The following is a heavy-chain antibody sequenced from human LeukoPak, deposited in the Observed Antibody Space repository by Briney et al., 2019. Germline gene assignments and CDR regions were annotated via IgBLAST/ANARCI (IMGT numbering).Heavy chain of an antibody. V-gene: IGHV4-39*07. J-gene: IGHJ4*02. Sequence: PSETLSLTCTVSGGSISSSSYYWGWIRQPPGKGLEWIGSIYYSGSTYYNPSLKSRGAISVDKSKNQFSLKLSSVTAADTAVYYCARDTYYYDSSGYWADYWGQGTLVTVSS. CDR2: IYYSGST. CDR1: GGSISSSSYY. D-gene: IGHD3-22*01. CDR3: ARDTYYYDSSGYWADY.